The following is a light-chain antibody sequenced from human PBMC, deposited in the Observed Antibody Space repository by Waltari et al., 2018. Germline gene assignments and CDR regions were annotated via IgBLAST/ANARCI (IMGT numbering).Light chain of an antibody. CDR3: MQALQTPIT. Sequence: QSLLHSNGYNYLDWYLQKPGQSPQLLIYLGSNRAAGVPDRFSGSGSGTDFTLKISRVEAEDVGVYYCMQALQTPITFGQGTRLEIK. V-gene: IGKV2-28*01. CDR1: QSLLHSNGYNY. J-gene: IGKJ5*01. CDR2: LGS.